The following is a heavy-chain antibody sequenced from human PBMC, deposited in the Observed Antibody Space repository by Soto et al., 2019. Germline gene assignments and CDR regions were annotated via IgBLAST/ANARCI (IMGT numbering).Heavy chain of an antibody. CDR3: ARDRIACLYYFDY. J-gene: IGHJ4*02. CDR2: IIPIFGTA. D-gene: IGHD2-21*01. CDR1: GGTFSSYA. V-gene: IGHV1-69*13. Sequence: SVKVSCKASGGTFSSYAISWVRQAPGQGLEWMGGIIPIFGTANYAQKFQGRVTLTADESTSTAYMELSSLRSEDTAVYYCARDRIACLYYFDYWGQGTLVTVSS.